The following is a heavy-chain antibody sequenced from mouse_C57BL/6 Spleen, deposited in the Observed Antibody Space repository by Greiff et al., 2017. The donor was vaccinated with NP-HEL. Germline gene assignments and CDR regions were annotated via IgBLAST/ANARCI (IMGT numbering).Heavy chain of an antibody. V-gene: IGHV7-1*01. Sequence: EVQVVESGGGLVQSGRSLRLSCATSGFTFSDFYMEWVRQAPGKGLEWIAASRNKANDYTTEYSASVKGRFIVSRDTSQSILYLQMNALRAEDTAIYYCAREYGNQWDYWGQGTTLTVSS. CDR2: SRNKANDYTT. CDR1: GFTFSDFY. J-gene: IGHJ2*01. CDR3: AREYGNQWDY. D-gene: IGHD2-1*01.